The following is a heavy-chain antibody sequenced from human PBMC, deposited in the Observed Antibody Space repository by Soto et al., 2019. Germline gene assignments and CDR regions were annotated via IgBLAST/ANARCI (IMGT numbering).Heavy chain of an antibody. D-gene: IGHD4-17*01. J-gene: IGHJ3*01. CDR3: ARARLRAVYAFDF. CDR2: IYYNGNT. V-gene: IGHV4-31*03. CDR1: GVSITSGAYY. Sequence: SETLSLTCTLSGVSITSGAYYWTWVRQHPGKGLEWIGYIYYNGNTYFSPSLKSRLTISIDTSKNQFSLKLSSVTAADTAMYYCARARLRAVYAFDFWGQGTMVT.